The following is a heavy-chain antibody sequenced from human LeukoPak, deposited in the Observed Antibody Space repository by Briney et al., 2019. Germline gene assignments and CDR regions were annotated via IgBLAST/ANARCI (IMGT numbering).Heavy chain of an antibody. CDR2: INHSGST. CDR1: GGSFSGYY. J-gene: IGHJ5*02. CDR3: ARGLNSWNQGYNGFDP. D-gene: IGHD1-20*01. V-gene: IGHV4-34*01. Sequence: SETLSLTCAVYGGSFSGYYWSWIRQPPGKGLEWIGEINHSGSTNYNPSLKSRVNISVDTSKNQFSRKLSSVTAADTAVYYCARGLNSWNQGYNGFDPWGQGALVTVSS.